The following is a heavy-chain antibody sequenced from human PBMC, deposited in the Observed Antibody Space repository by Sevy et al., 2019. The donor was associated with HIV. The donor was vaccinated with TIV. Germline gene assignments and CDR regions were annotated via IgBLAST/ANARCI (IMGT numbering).Heavy chain of an antibody. CDR1: GFTFDDYG. CDR3: SRSGDDSSGFYYWWFDS. J-gene: IGHJ5*01. V-gene: IGHV3-20*04. CDR2: INWNGGSI. Sequence: GGSLRLSCAASGFTFDDYGMSWVRQAPGKGLEWVSGINWNGGSISYADAVRGRFTISRDNAKNSLYLQMKSLRAEDTAFYYCSRSGDDSSGFYYWWFDSWGQGTLVTVSS. D-gene: IGHD3-22*01.